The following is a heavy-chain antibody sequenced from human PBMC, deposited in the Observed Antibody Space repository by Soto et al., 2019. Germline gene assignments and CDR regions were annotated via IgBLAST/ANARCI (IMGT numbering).Heavy chain of an antibody. J-gene: IGHJ4*02. D-gene: IGHD6-13*01. V-gene: IGHV1-18*01. CDR3: ARDAAAGLNDY. CDR2: ISDYNGNT. CDR1: GYTVTSYA. Sequence: QVQLVQSGDEVKKPGASVKVSCKASGYTVTSYAISWVRQAPGQGLEWMGWISDYNGNTNYSQNFRGRVTMTTDTSTTTAYMELRSLRADDTAVYYCARDAAAGLNDYWGQGTLVTVSS.